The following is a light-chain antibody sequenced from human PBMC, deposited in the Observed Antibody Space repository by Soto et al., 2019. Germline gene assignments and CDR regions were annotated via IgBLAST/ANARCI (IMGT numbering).Light chain of an antibody. V-gene: IGLV2-14*01. J-gene: IGLJ1*01. CDR3: SSYTSSSTPYV. CDR1: SSDVGGYNY. Sequence: QSALTQPASVSGSPGQSITISCTGTSSDVGGYNYVSWYQQHPGKAPKLMIYEVSNRPSGVSNRFSGSKSGYTASLTISGLQAEDEADYYCSSYTSSSTPYVFGTGTKVTVL. CDR2: EVS.